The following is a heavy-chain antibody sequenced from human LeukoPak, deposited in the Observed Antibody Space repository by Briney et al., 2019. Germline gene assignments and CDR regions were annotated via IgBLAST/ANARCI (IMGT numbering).Heavy chain of an antibody. CDR3: AKELSTTDYDGSVLRGDY. CDR1: GFTFSSYA. D-gene: IGHD3-10*01. J-gene: IGHJ4*02. CDR2: ISGSGGST. Sequence: GGSLRLSCAASGFTFSSYAMSWVRQAPGKGLEWVSAISGSGGSTYYADSVKGRFTISRDNSKNTLYLQMNSLRAEDTAVYYCAKELSTTDYDGSVLRGDYWGQGTLVTVSS. V-gene: IGHV3-23*01.